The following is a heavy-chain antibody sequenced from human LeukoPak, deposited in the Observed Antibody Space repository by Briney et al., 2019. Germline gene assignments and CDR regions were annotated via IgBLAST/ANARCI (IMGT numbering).Heavy chain of an antibody. CDR3: ARQPIEYSSSSGNYYYYYMDV. CDR1: GFIFNNYA. V-gene: IGHV3-23*01. Sequence: GGSLRLSCAASGFIFNNYAMSWARQAPGKGLEWVSRISSTGGGTYYADSVKGRFTISRDNSKNTLLLQMNSLRAEDAAVYYCARQPIEYSSSSGNYYYYYMDVWGKGTTVTVSS. J-gene: IGHJ6*03. CDR2: ISSTGGGT. D-gene: IGHD6-6*01.